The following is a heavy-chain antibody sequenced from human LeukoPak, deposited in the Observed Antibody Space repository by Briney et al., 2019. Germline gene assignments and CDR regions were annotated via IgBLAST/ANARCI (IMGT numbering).Heavy chain of an antibody. CDR3: ARATLTSSRYYPFNL. J-gene: IGHJ3*01. Sequence: SETLSLTCTVSGGSISSYYWSWIRQPPGKGLEWIGYIYYSGSTYYNPSLKSRVTISVDTSKNQVSLRLSSVTAADTAVYYCARATLTSSRYYPFNLWAQGTMVTVSS. V-gene: IGHV4-59*01. CDR2: IYYSGST. D-gene: IGHD2-2*01. CDR1: GGSISSYY.